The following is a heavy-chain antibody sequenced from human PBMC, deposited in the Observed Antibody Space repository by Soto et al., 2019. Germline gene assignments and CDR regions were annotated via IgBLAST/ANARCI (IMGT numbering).Heavy chain of an antibody. D-gene: IGHD2-2*01. CDR1: GGSVSSSSYS. CDR3: ARLHGYCISSSCHGHYAMDV. V-gene: IGHV4-39*01. Sequence: PSETLSLTCTVSGGSVSSSSYSWGWIRQSPGKGLEWIGTIYSSENTYYNPSLMSRVTISVGTSKNEFSLKLSSVTAADTAVYYCARLHGYCISSSCHGHYAMDVWGQGTTVTVSS. J-gene: IGHJ6*02. CDR2: IYSSENT.